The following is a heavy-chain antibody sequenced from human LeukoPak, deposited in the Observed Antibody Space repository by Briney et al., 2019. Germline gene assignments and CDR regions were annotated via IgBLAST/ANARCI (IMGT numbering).Heavy chain of an antibody. D-gene: IGHD5-24*01. Sequence: PGGSLRLSCAASGFAFSSYAMSWVRQAPGKGLEWVAAISGSGGSTYYADSVKGRFTISRDNSKNTLYLQMNSLRAEDTAVYYWANTVLGYRAGQKDAFDIWGQGTMVTVSS. J-gene: IGHJ3*02. V-gene: IGHV3-23*01. CDR2: ISGSGGST. CDR3: ANTVLGYRAGQKDAFDI. CDR1: GFAFSSYA.